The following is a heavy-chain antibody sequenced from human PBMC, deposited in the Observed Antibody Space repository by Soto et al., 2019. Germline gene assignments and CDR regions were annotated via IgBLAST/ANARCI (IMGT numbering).Heavy chain of an antibody. CDR3: TTLGPGYKTYAFDY. J-gene: IGHJ4*02. CDR2: IKSRDNCGTP. D-gene: IGHD2-2*01. Sequence: GSLRLAGSASGFTFSKAWMGWVRQAPGKGLEWVGRIKSRDNCGTPDYAAPVKGRFTISRDDSKTTQYLQMSSLKTEDTAVYYCTTLGPGYKTYAFDYWGQGLLVTVYS. V-gene: IGHV3-15*01. CDR1: GFTFSKAW.